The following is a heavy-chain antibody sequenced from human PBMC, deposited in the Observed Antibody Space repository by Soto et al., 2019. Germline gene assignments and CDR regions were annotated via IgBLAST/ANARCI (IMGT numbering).Heavy chain of an antibody. CDR2: IYHSGST. J-gene: IGHJ3*02. CDR1: GGSISSSNW. CDR3: ARKSKRITMVRGPRGGAFDI. Sequence: QVQLQESGPGLVKPSGTLSLTCAVSGGSISSSNWWSWVRQPPGKGLEWIGEIYHSGSTNYNPSLTSRVTISVARSKSQFSLKLSSVTAADTAVYYCARKSKRITMVRGPRGGAFDIWGQGTMVTVSS. D-gene: IGHD3-10*01. V-gene: IGHV4-4*02.